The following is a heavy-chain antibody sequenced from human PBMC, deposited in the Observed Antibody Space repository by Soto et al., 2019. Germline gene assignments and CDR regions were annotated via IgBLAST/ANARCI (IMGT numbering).Heavy chain of an antibody. CDR3: AKIGQIGNWFFDY. Sequence: PWGSLRLSCAASGFMFSSHGMSWVRQAPGKGLEWVSSISSGGDLTYYADSVKGRFTVSRDNLKNTLSLQMDSLRAEDTATYYCAKIGQIGNWFFDYCGQGTLVTVSS. D-gene: IGHD1-1*01. CDR2: ISSGGDLT. V-gene: IGHV3-23*01. J-gene: IGHJ4*02. CDR1: GFMFSSHG.